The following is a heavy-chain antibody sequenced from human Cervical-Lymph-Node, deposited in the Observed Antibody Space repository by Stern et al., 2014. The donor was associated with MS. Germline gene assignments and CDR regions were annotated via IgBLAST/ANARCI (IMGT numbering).Heavy chain of an antibody. D-gene: IGHD4-17*01. CDR3: AHTTVTFDEAYGLDV. J-gene: IGHJ6*02. Sequence: QVTLRESGPTLVKPTQTLTLTCTCSGFSLNTDGVGVGRIRQPPGKALEWLVVIFWDDAERYSTSLKSRLSITKDTSKNQVVLTMANMDPVDTATYYCAHTTVTFDEAYGLDVWGQGTTVTVSS. V-gene: IGHV2-5*02. CDR1: GFSLNTDGVG. CDR2: IFWDDAE.